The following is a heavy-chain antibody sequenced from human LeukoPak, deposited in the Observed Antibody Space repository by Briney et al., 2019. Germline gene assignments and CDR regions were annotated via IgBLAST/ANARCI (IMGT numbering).Heavy chain of an antibody. CDR2: ISGSGGTT. CDR1: GFSFSNYA. Sequence: GGSLRLSCVPSGFSFSNYAMSWVRQAPGKGLEWVATISGSGGTTYYANSVKGRFTISRDNSRNTLYLQVNSLRAEDTAVYYCARVPYDSIAYHYFDYWGQGTLVSVSS. V-gene: IGHV3-23*01. D-gene: IGHD3-22*01. CDR3: ARVPYDSIAYHYFDY. J-gene: IGHJ4*02.